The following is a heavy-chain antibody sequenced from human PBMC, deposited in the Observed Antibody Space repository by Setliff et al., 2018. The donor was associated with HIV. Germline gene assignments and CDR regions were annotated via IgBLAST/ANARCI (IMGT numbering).Heavy chain of an antibody. V-gene: IGHV4-39*01. CDR3: ARGGAAAGIVSYYYYYMDV. D-gene: IGHD6-13*01. Sequence: PSETLSLTCTVSGGSISSSSYYWGWIRQPPGKGLEWIGSIYYSGSTYYNPSLKSRVTISVDTSKNQFSLKLSSVTAADTAVYYCARGGAAAGIVSYYYYYMDVWGKGTTVTVS. CDR1: GGSISSSSYY. J-gene: IGHJ6*03. CDR2: IYYSGST.